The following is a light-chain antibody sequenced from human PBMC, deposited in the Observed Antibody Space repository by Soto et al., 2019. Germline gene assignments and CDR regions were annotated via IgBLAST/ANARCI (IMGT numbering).Light chain of an antibody. Sequence: EIVMTQSPATLSVSPGESATLSCRASQSVRSNLAWYQQKPGQAPRLLIYGASTRATGIPARFSGSGSGTEFTLTISSLEPEDFAVYYCQQRSNKLTFGGGTKVDIK. CDR1: QSVRSN. V-gene: IGKV3-15*01. J-gene: IGKJ4*01. CDR3: QQRSNKLT. CDR2: GAS.